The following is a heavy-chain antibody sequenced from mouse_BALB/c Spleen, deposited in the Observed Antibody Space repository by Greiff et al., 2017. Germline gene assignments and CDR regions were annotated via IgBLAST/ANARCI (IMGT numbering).Heavy chain of an antibody. D-gene: IGHD2-4*01. CDR2: ISYDGSN. Sequence: EVKLMESGPGLVKPSQSLSLTCSVTGYSITSGYYWNWIRQFPGNKLEWMGYISYDGSNNYNPSLKNRISITRDTSKNQFFLKLNSVTTEDTATYYCARSRAITPFAYWGQGTLVTVSA. CDR1: GYSITSGYY. V-gene: IGHV3-6*02. CDR3: ARSRAITPFAY. J-gene: IGHJ3*01.